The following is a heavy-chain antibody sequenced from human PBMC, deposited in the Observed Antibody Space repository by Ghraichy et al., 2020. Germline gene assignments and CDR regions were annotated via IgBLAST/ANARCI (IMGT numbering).Heavy chain of an antibody. V-gene: IGHV3-7*01. Sequence: GGSLRLSCEASGLTFSTYWMSWVRQAPGKGLEWVANINQNGSEKYFVDSVKGRFIISRDNAKNSLYLQMNSLGAEDTAVYYCRCSGRAGVDVWGQGTTVTVSS. D-gene: IGHD3-10*02. CDR1: GLTFSTYW. CDR2: INQNGSEK. J-gene: IGHJ6*02. CDR3: RCSGRAGVDV.